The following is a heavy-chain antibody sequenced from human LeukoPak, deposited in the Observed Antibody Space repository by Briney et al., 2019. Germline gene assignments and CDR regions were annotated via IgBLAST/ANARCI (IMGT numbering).Heavy chain of an antibody. CDR2: INQDGSDK. CDR3: ASRYCSTPTFPYVGVFDY. J-gene: IGHJ4*02. D-gene: IGHD2-2*01. V-gene: IGHV3-7*01. Sequence: GGSLRLSCAASGLTFSNCWMSWVRQAPGKGLEWVANINQDGSDKYYVDSVKGRFTISRDNAKNSVYLQMNSLRAEETAVYYCASRYCSTPTFPYVGVFDYWGQGALVTVSS. CDR1: GLTFSNCW.